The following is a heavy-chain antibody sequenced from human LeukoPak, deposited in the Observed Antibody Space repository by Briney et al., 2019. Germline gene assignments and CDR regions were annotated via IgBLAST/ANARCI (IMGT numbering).Heavy chain of an antibody. V-gene: IGHV3-53*01. D-gene: IGHD6-13*01. J-gene: IGHJ6*02. CDR1: GFTVSSNY. CDR2: IYSGGST. CDR3: ASGDSREPTPYYYYYCMDV. Sequence: GGSLRLSCAASGFTVSSNYMSWVRQAPGKGLEWVSVIYSGGSTYYADSVKGRFTISRDNSKNTLYLQMNSLRAEDTAVYYCASGDSREPTPYYYYYCMDVWGQGTTVTVSS.